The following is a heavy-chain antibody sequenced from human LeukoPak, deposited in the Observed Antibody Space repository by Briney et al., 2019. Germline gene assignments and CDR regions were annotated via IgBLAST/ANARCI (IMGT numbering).Heavy chain of an antibody. Sequence: ASVKVSCKVSGYMVSKLSMHWVRQAPGKGLEWMGGFDPEDGQAIYAQKFQGRVTMTKDTSTDTAYMELSSLRSEDTAVYYCARAVGGYGNFDYWGQGTLVTVSS. CDR2: FDPEDGQA. D-gene: IGHD5-12*01. CDR1: GYMVSKLS. CDR3: ARAVGGYGNFDY. V-gene: IGHV1-24*01. J-gene: IGHJ4*02.